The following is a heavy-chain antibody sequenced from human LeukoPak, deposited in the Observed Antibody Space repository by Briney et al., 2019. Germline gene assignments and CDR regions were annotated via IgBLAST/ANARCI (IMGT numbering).Heavy chain of an antibody. CDR1: GFTFSSYW. J-gene: IGHJ4*02. V-gene: IGHV3-7*01. CDR3: ARLGRGLYDCWSVGG. D-gene: IGHD3-3*01. Sequence: PGGSLRLSYAASGFTFSSYWMSWVHQAPGKGLESVANIKQDGSEKYYADSVKGRFTISRDNAKNSLYLQTNSLRAEDMAVYYGARLGRGLYDCWSVGGWGQGTLVTVSS. CDR2: IKQDGSEK.